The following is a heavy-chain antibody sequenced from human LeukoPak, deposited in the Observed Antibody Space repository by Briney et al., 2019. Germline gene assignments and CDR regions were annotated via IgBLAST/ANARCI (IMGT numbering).Heavy chain of an antibody. CDR1: GGSISSSNW. J-gene: IGHJ5*02. V-gene: IGHV4-4*02. CDR3: ARGLSSGYYNWFDP. Sequence: PSGTLSLTCAVSGGSISSSNWWSWVRQPPGEGLEWIGEIYHSGSTNYNPSLKSRVTISVDKSKNQFSLKLSSVTAADTAVYYCARGLSSGYYNWFDPWGQGTLVTVSS. CDR2: IYHSGST. D-gene: IGHD3-22*01.